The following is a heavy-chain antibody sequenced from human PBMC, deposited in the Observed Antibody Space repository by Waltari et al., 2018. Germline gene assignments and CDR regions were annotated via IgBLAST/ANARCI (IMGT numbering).Heavy chain of an antibody. CDR2: TIPIFGTA. Sequence: QVQLVQSGAEVKKPGSSVKVSCKASGGPFSSYAISWVRQAPGQGLEWMGRTIPIFGTANYAQKFQGRVTITADESTSTAHMELSSLRSEDTAVYYCVLDTAMVGGLYYFDYWGQGTLVTVSS. J-gene: IGHJ4*02. D-gene: IGHD5-18*01. V-gene: IGHV1-69*15. CDR3: VLDTAMVGGLYYFDY. CDR1: GGPFSSYA.